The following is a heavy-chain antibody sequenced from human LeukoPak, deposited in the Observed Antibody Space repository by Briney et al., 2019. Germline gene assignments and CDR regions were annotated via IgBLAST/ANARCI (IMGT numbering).Heavy chain of an antibody. CDR3: AKSNGYGLVDI. Sequence: SETLSLTCTVSGGSVTDYYWGWIRQPPGKGLEWIGNIFYSGSTYYSPSLKSRVTISLDTSRNQFSLKLNSVTAADTAVYYCAKSNGYGLVDIWGQGTMVTVSS. J-gene: IGHJ3*02. D-gene: IGHD3-10*01. V-gene: IGHV4-39*07. CDR2: IFYSGST. CDR1: GGSVTDYY.